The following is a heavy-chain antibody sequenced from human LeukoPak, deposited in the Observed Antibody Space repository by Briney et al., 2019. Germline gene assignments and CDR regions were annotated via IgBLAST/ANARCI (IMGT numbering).Heavy chain of an antibody. CDR2: IGDNGGDT. Sequence: GGSLRLSCAASGFIFNNFAMSWVRQAPGKGLEWVSAIGDNGGDTKYAASVEGRFTIYRDNSRNTLYLQMNSLRVEDTAIYYCGRDWKLDYWGQGTLVTVSS. CDR1: GFIFNNFA. CDR3: GRDWKLDY. D-gene: IGHD1-1*01. V-gene: IGHV3-23*01. J-gene: IGHJ4*02.